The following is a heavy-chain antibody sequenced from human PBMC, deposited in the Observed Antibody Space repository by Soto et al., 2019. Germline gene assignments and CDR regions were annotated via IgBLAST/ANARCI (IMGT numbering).Heavy chain of an antibody. J-gene: IGHJ4*02. D-gene: IGHD1-26*01. V-gene: IGHV3-15*07. Sequence: GSLRLSCAASGFTFSDAWINWVRQAPGKGLEWVGRVKSKTHGGTTDYAEFVKGRFAISRDDSNNMVYLQMNSLRAEDTAVYYCARARLGAYGWFDYWGQGPLVTVSS. CDR3: ARARLGAYGWFDY. CDR2: VKSKTHGGTT. CDR1: GFTFSDAW.